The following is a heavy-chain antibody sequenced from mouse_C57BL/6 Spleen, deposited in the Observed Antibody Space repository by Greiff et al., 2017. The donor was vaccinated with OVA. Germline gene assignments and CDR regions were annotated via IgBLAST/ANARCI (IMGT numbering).Heavy chain of an antibody. Sequence: EVQRVESGGGLVKPGGSLKLSCAASGFTFSDYGMHWVRQAPEKGLEWVAYISSGSSTIYYADTVKGRFTISRDNAKNTLFLQMNSLRSEDTAMYYCARRDSNYVGYYAMDYWGQGTSVTVSS. CDR2: ISSGSSTI. J-gene: IGHJ4*01. CDR3: ARRDSNYVGYYAMDY. CDR1: GFTFSDYG. V-gene: IGHV5-17*01. D-gene: IGHD2-5*01.